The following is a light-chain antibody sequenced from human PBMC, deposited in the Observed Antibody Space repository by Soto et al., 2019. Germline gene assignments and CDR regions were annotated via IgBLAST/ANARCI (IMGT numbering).Light chain of an antibody. J-gene: IGKJ5*01. Sequence: DIVMTQSPDSLAVSLGERATINCKSSQSVLYSSNNKNYLAWYQQKPGQPPKLLIYAASSLQSGAPSRFSGSGSGTDFTLTISSLEPEDSAVYYCQQRHMWPITFGQGTRLEIK. V-gene: IGKV4-1*01. CDR3: QQRHMWPIT. CDR2: AAS. CDR1: QSVLYSSNNKNY.